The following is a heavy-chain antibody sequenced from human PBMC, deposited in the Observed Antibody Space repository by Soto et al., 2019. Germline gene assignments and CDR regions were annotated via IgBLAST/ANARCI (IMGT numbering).Heavy chain of an antibody. CDR2: ISTDGSST. CDR3: ARGLKGYYGSDY. D-gene: IGHD3-10*01. J-gene: IGHJ4*02. CDR1: GFTFSSYW. Sequence: EVQLVESGGGLVQPGGSLRLSCAASGFTFSSYWMHWVRQGPGKGLVWVSRISTDGSSTNYADSVKGRFAISRDNAKSTVYLQMNGLRAEDTAVYYCARGLKGYYGSDYWGQGTLVTVSS. V-gene: IGHV3-74*01.